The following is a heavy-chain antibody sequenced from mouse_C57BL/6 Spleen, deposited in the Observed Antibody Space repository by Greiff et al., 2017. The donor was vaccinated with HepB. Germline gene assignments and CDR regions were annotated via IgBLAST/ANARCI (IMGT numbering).Heavy chain of an antibody. V-gene: IGHV5-12*01. CDR3: ARHYYYGSSYVFAY. Sequence: EVKLMESGGGLVQPGGSLKLSCAASGFTFSDYYMYWVRQTPEKRLEWVAYISNGGGSTYYPDTVKGRFTISRDNAKNTLYLQMSRLKSEDTAMYYCARHYYYGSSYVFAYWGQGTLVTVSA. CDR1: GFTFSDYY. D-gene: IGHD1-1*01. J-gene: IGHJ3*01. CDR2: ISNGGGST.